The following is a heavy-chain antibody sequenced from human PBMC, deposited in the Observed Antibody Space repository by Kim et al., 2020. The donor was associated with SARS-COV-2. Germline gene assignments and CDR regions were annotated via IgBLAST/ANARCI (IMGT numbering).Heavy chain of an antibody. CDR3: ASRSNYAFDN. Sequence: GGSLRLSCAASGFTFSIYTMNWVSQAPGKGLEWVSTISGSGGSTYYADSVKGRFTISRDNSKNTLYLQMNSLRAEDTAVYYCASRSNYAFDNWGQGTLVTVSS. D-gene: IGHD3-16*01. J-gene: IGHJ4*02. CDR2: ISGSGGST. V-gene: IGHV3-23*01. CDR1: GFTFSIYT.